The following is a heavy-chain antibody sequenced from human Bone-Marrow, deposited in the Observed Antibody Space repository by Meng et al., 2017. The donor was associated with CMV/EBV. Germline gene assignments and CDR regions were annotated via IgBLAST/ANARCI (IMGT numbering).Heavy chain of an antibody. Sequence: SETLSLTCSVSGGSTNVYYWSWIRQPPGKGLQWIGYSHHSGSTNYNPSLESRVIISVDTSKNQFSLRLTSVTAADTAVYYCARELIGDGSLAFDVWGQGTTVTVSS. CDR2: SHHSGST. D-gene: IGHD1-26*01. J-gene: IGHJ6*02. CDR3: ARELIGDGSLAFDV. V-gene: IGHV4-59*01. CDR1: GGSTNVYY.